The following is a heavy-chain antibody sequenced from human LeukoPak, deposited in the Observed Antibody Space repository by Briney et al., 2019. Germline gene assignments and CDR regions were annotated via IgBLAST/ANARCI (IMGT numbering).Heavy chain of an antibody. CDR3: ARAMRSGYDY. CDR2: ISSRSDSI. Sequence: GWSLRLSCAASGFTFSSYGMNWVRQAPGQWLEWVSYISSRSDSIYYADSVKGRFTISRDNAENSLYPQMNSLRDEDTAVYYCARAMRSGYDYWGQGTLVTVSS. V-gene: IGHV3-48*02. D-gene: IGHD5-12*01. J-gene: IGHJ4*02. CDR1: GFTFSSYG.